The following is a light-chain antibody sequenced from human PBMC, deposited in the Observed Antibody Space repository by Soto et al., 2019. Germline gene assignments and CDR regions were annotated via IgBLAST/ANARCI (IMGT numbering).Light chain of an antibody. CDR2: GAS. J-gene: IGKJ1*01. CDR3: QQYNNWPQT. CDR1: QSVNSN. V-gene: IGKV3-15*01. Sequence: EIVMTQSPATLSVSPGERATLSCRAIQSVNSNLAWYQQKPGQAPRLLIYGASTSATGIPVRFSGSGSGTEFTLTISSLQSEDFAVYYCQQYNNWPQTFGQGTKVDIK.